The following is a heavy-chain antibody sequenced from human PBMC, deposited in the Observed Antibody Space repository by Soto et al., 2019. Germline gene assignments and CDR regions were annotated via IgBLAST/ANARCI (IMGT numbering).Heavy chain of an antibody. V-gene: IGHV4-39*07. J-gene: IGHJ5*02. CDR2: VYLSGAT. CDR3: ARIPVDTSMIYWLDP. D-gene: IGHD5-18*01. Sequence: HLQLRESGPGLVKPSETLSLTCNVSGGSITEFPNSWVWVRQPPGKGLEWIATVYLSGATYYNPSHKRRVIISVDTSKNLFSLKLTSVTAADTAVYYCARIPVDTSMIYWLDPWGQGTLVTVSS. CDR1: GGSITEFPNS.